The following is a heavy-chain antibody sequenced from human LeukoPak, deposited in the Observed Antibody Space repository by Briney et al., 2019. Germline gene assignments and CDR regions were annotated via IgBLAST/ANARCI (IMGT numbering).Heavy chain of an antibody. CDR1: GNTFIGYW. CDR3: AREGQQLKHFDY. CDR2: INPRGDAT. Sequence: ASVKVSCKASGNTFIGYWIHWVRQAPGQGLGWMGAINPRGDATIGAQKFQGRVTTTRDTSTSTVYIELSSLRSEDTAVYYCAREGQQLKHFDYWGQGTLVTVSP. J-gene: IGHJ4*02. D-gene: IGHD1-1*01. V-gene: IGHV1-46*01.